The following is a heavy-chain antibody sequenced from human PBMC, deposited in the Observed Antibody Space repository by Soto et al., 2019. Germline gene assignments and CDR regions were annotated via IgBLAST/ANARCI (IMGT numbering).Heavy chain of an antibody. CDR1: GGTFSSYA. Sequence: GASVKVSCKASGGTFSSYAISWVRQAPGQGLEWMGGIIPIFGTANYAQKFQGRVTITVDESTSTAYMELSSLRSEDTAVYYCARESGEVGATEYYYYYGMDVRGQGTTVTVSS. CDR2: IIPIFGTA. V-gene: IGHV1-69*13. D-gene: IGHD1-26*01. J-gene: IGHJ6*02. CDR3: ARESGEVGATEYYYYYGMDV.